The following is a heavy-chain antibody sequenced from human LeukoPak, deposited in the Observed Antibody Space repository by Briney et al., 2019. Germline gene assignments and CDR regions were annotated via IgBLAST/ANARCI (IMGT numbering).Heavy chain of an antibody. CDR3: AGAGSGYDYDY. J-gene: IGHJ4*02. CDR2: ISSSSSYI. CDR1: GFTFSSYS. D-gene: IGHD5-12*01. V-gene: IGHV3-21*01. Sequence: PGGSLRLSCAASGFTFSSYSMNRVRQAPGKGLEWVSSISSSSSYIYYADSVKGRFTISRDNAKNSLYLQMNSLRAEDTAVYYCAGAGSGYDYDYWGQGTLVTVSS.